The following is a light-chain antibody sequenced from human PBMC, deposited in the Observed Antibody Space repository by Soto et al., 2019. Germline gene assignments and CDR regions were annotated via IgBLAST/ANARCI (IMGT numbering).Light chain of an antibody. V-gene: IGLV2-11*01. CDR1: SSDVGGYNY. Sequence: QSALTQTRSVSGSPGQSVTISCTGTSSDVGGYNYVSWYQQHPGKAPKLMIYDVSKRPSGVPDRFSGSKSGNTASLTISGPQSEDEADYYCCSYAGSHTLEVFGGGTKLTVL. J-gene: IGLJ2*01. CDR2: DVS. CDR3: CSYAGSHTLEV.